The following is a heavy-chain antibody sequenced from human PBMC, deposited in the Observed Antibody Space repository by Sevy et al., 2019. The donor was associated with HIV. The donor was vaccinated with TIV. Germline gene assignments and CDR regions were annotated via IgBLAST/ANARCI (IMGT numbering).Heavy chain of an antibody. J-gene: IGHJ6*02. Sequence: GGSLRLSCAASGFTFSIYVIHWVRQAPGKGLEWVAVISSDGTKEYYADSVKGRFTISRDNSKNTMYLQMNSPRVEDTAVYYCARDLPSAVTDPFYYYGLAVWGQGTTVTVSS. CDR1: GFTFSIYV. D-gene: IGHD2-21*02. V-gene: IGHV3-30*04. CDR2: ISSDGTKE. CDR3: ARDLPSAVTDPFYYYGLAV.